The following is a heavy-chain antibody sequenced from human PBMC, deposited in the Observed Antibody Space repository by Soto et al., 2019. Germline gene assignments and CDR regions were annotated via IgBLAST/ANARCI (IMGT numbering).Heavy chain of an antibody. V-gene: IGHV4-4*02. Sequence: QVQLQESGQGLVKPSGTLSLTCAVSGGSISSSNWWSWVRQPPGNGLEWIGEIYHSGSNNYNPSLKSQVTRSVDKSKNQFSRKPSSVTAADTAVYYCARGAIEELERRRGWFDPWGQGTLVTVSS. CDR3: ARGAIEELERRRGWFDP. CDR1: GGSISSSNW. J-gene: IGHJ5*02. CDR2: IYHSGSN. D-gene: IGHD1-1*01.